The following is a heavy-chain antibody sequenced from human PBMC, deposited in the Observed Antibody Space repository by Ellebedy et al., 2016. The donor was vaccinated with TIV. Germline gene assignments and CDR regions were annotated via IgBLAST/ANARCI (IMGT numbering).Heavy chain of an antibody. CDR2: IYYSGST. J-gene: IGHJ5*02. D-gene: IGHD3-3*01. CDR3: ARGLGVAGNWFDP. V-gene: IGHV4-59*01. CDR1: GGSISPYY. Sequence: MPSETLSLTCTVSGGSISPYYWIWIRQPPGKGLEWIGTIYYSGSTNYNPSLKSRVTIAVDTSKNQFSLNLRSVTASDTAVYYRARGLGVAGNWFDPWGQGTLVTVSS.